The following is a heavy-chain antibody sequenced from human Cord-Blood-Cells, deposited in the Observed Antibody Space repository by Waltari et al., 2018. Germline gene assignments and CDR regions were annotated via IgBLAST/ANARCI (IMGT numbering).Heavy chain of an antibody. CDR3: AKGEGGIDY. CDR2: ISYDGSNK. D-gene: IGHD3-16*01. J-gene: IGHJ4*02. Sequence: QVQLVESGGGVVQPGRSLRLSCAASGFTFSSFGLHLAHQPPGKGLEWVAVISYDGSNKYYADSVKGRFTISRDNSKNTLYLQMNSLRAEDTAVYYCAKGEGGIDYWGQGTLVTVSS. V-gene: IGHV3-30*18. CDR1: GFTFSSFG.